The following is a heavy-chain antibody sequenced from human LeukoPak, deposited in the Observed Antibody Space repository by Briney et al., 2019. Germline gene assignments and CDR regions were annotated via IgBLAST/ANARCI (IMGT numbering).Heavy chain of an antibody. Sequence: GGSLRLSCAASGFTFSSYEMNWVRQAPGKGPEWVSYISSSGSTIYYADSVKGRFTISRDNAKNSLYLQVNSLRAEDTAVYYCARRDLLTGTFDYWGQGTLVTVSS. J-gene: IGHJ4*02. D-gene: IGHD1-20*01. V-gene: IGHV3-48*03. CDR3: ARRDLLTGTFDY. CDR2: ISSSGSTI. CDR1: GFTFSSYE.